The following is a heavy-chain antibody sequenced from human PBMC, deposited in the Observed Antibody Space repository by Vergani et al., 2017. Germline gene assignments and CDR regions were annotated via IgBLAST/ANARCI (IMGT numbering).Heavy chain of an antibody. J-gene: IGHJ5*02. CDR1: GFTSAGYA. V-gene: IGHV3-9*02. CDR2: ISWNSNSI. Sequence: EVQLEESGGGLVLPGRSLRLSCVASGFTSAGYAMHWVRQAPGKGLEWVSGISWNSNSIGYADSVKGRFTISRDNAKNSRYLQMNILRAEDTALYYCAKDLGTSSGGGWFDPWGQGTLVTVSS. CDR3: AKDLGTSSGGGWFDP. D-gene: IGHD6-6*01.